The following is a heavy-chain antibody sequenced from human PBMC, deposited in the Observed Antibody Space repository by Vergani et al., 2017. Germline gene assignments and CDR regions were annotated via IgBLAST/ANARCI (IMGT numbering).Heavy chain of an antibody. V-gene: IGHV4-61*02. CDR1: GGSISSGSYY. D-gene: IGHD2-2*01. CDR3: ARVSIVVVPAASYYYYYMDV. J-gene: IGHJ6*03. CDR2: IYTSGST. Sequence: QVQLQESGPGLVKPSQTLSLTCTVSGGSISSGSYYWSWIRQPAGKGLEWIGRIYTSGSTNYNPSLKSRVAMSVDTSKNQFSLKLSSVTAADTAVYYCARVSIVVVPAASYYYYYMDVWGKGTTVTVSS.